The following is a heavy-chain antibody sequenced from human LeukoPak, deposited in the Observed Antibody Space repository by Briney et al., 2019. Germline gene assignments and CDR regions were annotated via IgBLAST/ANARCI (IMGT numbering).Heavy chain of an antibody. Sequence: GGSLRLSCAASGFTFRNYGMHWVRQATGKGLEWVSFIWSDGNNRFYADSVKGRFTISRDNSKNMLYLQMDTLRAEDTALYYCAKDPGASVSGFYMDVWGKGATVIVSS. V-gene: IGHV3-30*02. J-gene: IGHJ6*03. CDR2: IWSDGNNR. D-gene: IGHD2-8*02. CDR1: GFTFRNYG. CDR3: AKDPGASVSGFYMDV.